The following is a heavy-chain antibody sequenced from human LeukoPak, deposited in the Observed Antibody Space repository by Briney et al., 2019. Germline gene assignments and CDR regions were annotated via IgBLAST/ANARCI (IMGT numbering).Heavy chain of an antibody. D-gene: IGHD6-19*01. CDR3: AREGIAVAGDFDY. Sequence: PSETLSLTCTVSGGSISSSSYYWGWIRQPPGKGLEWIGSIYYSGSTYYNPSLKSRVTISVDTSKNQFSLKLSSVTAADTAVYYCAREGIAVAGDFDYWGQGTLVTVSS. CDR1: GGSISSSSYY. V-gene: IGHV4-39*07. J-gene: IGHJ4*02. CDR2: IYYSGST.